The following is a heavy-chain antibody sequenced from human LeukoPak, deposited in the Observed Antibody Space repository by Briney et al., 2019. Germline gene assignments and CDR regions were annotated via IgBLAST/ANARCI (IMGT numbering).Heavy chain of an antibody. CDR1: GFTFSSYA. V-gene: IGHV3-30-3*01. D-gene: IGHD3-3*01. Sequence: GGSLRLSCAASGFTFSSYAMHWVREAPGRGLEWVAGISYDGSNKYYADSVKGRFTISRDNSKNTLYLQMNSLRAEDTAVYYCARDRNYDFWSGLRGFVFDPWGQGTLVTVSS. CDR2: ISYDGSNK. CDR3: ARDRNYDFWSGLRGFVFDP. J-gene: IGHJ5*02.